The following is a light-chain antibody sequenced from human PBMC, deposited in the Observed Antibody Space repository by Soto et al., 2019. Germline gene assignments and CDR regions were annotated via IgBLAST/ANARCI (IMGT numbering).Light chain of an antibody. CDR2: DAS. CDR3: QEYKSAPLT. Sequence: DIHMTQSPSSLSASVGARVTITCLASQDISNHLNWYQQKPGKAPKLLIYDASHLQPGVPSRFTGGGSGTHFSFTISSLQPEDVATFYCQEYKSAPLTFGGGTKVDNK. CDR1: QDISNH. V-gene: IGKV1-33*01. J-gene: IGKJ4*01.